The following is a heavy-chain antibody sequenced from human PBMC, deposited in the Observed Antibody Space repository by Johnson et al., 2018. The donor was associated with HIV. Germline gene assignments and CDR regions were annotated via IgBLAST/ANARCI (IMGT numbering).Heavy chain of an antibody. CDR3: AKETRDSRSAFDI. V-gene: IGHV3-30*02. CDR1: GFTVSSNY. J-gene: IGHJ3*02. Sequence: QEQLVESGGGLVQPGGSLRLSCAASGFTVSSNYMGWVRQAPGKGLEWVAVIWYDGSTTYYADSMKGRFTISRDNSKKTLYLQMNSLRPEDTAVYYCAKETRDSRSAFDIWGQGTMVTVSS. CDR2: IWYDGSTT. D-gene: IGHD3-22*01.